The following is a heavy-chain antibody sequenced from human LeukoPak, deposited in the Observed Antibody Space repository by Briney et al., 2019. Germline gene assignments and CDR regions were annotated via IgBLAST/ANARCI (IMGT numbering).Heavy chain of an antibody. Sequence: SGTLSLTCAVSGVSISSNLWWTWVRQPPGKGLEWIAEIHHSGSINYNPSLKSRVTISVDKAKNQFSLNLNSVTAADTAVYYCARGGDRSFDYWGQGTLVTVSS. CDR1: GVSISSNLW. D-gene: IGHD3-10*01. CDR3: ARGGDRSFDY. V-gene: IGHV4-4*02. J-gene: IGHJ4*02. CDR2: IHHSGSI.